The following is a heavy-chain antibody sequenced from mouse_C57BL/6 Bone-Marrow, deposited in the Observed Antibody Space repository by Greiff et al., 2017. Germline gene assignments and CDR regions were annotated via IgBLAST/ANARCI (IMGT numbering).Heavy chain of an antibody. CDR1: GYTFTDYY. CDR3: ARSRRYYYGSSYGAMDY. V-gene: IGHV1-26*01. D-gene: IGHD1-1*01. J-gene: IGHJ4*01. CDR2: INPNNGGT. Sequence: EVQLQQSGPELVKPGASVTISCKASGYTFTDYYMNWVKQSHGKSLEWIGDINPNNGGTSYNQKFKGKATLTVDKSSSTAYMELRSLTSEDSAVYYCARSRRYYYGSSYGAMDYWGQGTSVTVTA.